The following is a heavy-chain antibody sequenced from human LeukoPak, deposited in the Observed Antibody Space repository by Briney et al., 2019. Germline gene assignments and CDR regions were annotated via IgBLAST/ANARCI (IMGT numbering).Heavy chain of an antibody. CDR1: GGSISSSNDY. D-gene: IGHD4-17*01. CDR2: IYYSGST. CDR3: ASQNTVTGNWFDP. J-gene: IGHJ5*02. V-gene: IGHV4-39*07. Sequence: SETLSLTCTVSGGSISSSNDYWGWIRQSPGKGLEWIGSIYYSGSTYYNPSLKSRITMSVDTSKNQFSLRLSSVTAADTAVYYCASQNTVTGNWFDPWGQGTLVTVSS.